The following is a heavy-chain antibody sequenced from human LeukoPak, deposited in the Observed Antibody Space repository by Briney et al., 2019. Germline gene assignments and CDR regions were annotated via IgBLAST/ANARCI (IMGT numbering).Heavy chain of an antibody. CDR1: GGTFSSYA. Sequence: SVKVSCKASGGTFSSYAISWVRQAPGQGLEWMGRIIPIFGTTNYAQKFQGRVTITTDESTSTAYMELSSLRSEDTAVYYCARGVRMVRGVKEPSPYYYYYMDVWGKGATVTDSS. CDR2: IIPIFGTT. D-gene: IGHD3-10*01. CDR3: ARGVRMVRGVKEPSPYYYYYMDV. J-gene: IGHJ6*03. V-gene: IGHV1-69*05.